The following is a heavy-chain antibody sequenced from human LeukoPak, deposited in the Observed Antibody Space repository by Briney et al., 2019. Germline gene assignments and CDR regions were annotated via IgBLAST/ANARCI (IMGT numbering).Heavy chain of an antibody. CDR1: GFTFIGYP. Sequence: GKSLRLSCAASGFTFIGYPMHWVRQAPGKGLEWVAVISYDGRNKYYADSVKGRFTLSRDNSKKLLYLQMTSMRPEDTAVYFCARDFIGGVSLDHYYFDFWGQGTLVSVSS. J-gene: IGHJ4*02. D-gene: IGHD3-16*01. CDR2: ISYDGRNK. CDR3: ARDFIGGVSLDHYYFDF. V-gene: IGHV3-30*04.